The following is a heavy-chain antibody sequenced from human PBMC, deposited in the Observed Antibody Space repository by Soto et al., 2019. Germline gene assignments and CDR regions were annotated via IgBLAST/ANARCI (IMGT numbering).Heavy chain of an antibody. CDR2: ISAYNGNR. D-gene: IGHD1-26*01. CDR3: ARDQVGATGDY. CDR1: GYTFTSYG. V-gene: IGHV1-18*01. Sequence: ASVKVSCKASGYTFTSYGISWVRQAPGQGLEWMGWISAYNGNRNYAQKVQGRVTMTTDKSTNTAYMELRSLRSDDTAVYYCARDQVGATGDYWGQGTLVTVSS. J-gene: IGHJ4*02.